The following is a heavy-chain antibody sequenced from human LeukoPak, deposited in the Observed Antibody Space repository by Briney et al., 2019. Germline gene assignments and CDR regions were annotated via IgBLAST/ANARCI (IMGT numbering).Heavy chain of an antibody. D-gene: IGHD3-22*01. CDR1: GASISSYY. Sequence: SETLSLTCTVSGASISSYYWSRIRQPPGKGLEWIGYIYYSGSTNYNPSLESRVTISVDTSKNQFSLKLTSVTAADTAVYYCVNSGYYFGWFDPWGQGTLVTVSS. J-gene: IGHJ5*02. CDR3: VNSGYYFGWFDP. CDR2: IYYSGST. V-gene: IGHV4-59*01.